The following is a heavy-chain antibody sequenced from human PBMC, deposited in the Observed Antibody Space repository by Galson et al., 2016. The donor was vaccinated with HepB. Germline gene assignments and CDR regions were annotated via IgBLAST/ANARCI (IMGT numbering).Heavy chain of an antibody. CDR1: GFTFSSYA. D-gene: IGHD3-10*01. V-gene: IGHV3-30-3*01. CDR3: ARESPEHGSGTYGNWFDS. CDR2: ISYDGSNK. Sequence: SLRLSCAASGFTFSSYAMHWVRQAPGKGLEWVAVISYDGSNKYYADSVKGRFTISRDNSKNTLYLQMNSLRAEDTAVYFCARESPEHGSGTYGNWFDSWGQGTLVTVSS. J-gene: IGHJ5*01.